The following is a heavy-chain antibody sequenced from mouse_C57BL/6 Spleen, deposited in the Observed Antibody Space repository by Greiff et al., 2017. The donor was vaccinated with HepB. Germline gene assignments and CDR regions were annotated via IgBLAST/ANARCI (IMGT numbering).Heavy chain of an antibody. Sequence: VMLVESGPELVKPGASVKLSCKASGYTFTSYDINWVKQRPGQGLEWIGWIYPRDGSTKYNEKFKGKATLTVDTSSSTAYMELHSLTSEDSAVYFCARHYYGSSYYFDYWGQGTTLTVSS. CDR3: ARHYYGSSYYFDY. D-gene: IGHD1-1*01. J-gene: IGHJ2*01. V-gene: IGHV1-85*01. CDR2: IYPRDGST. CDR1: GYTFTSYD.